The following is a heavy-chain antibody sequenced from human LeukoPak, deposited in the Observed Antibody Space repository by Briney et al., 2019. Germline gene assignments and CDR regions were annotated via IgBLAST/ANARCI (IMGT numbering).Heavy chain of an antibody. D-gene: IGHD2-21*01. CDR2: VSASSNI. CDR3: VRDALHTAHFDY. J-gene: IGHJ4*02. CDR1: GFTFSSYT. V-gene: IGHV3-48*02. Sequence: PGGSLRLSCAASGFTFSSYTMNWVRQAPGKGLQWVSTVSASSNIHYSESVKDRFTISRDNARNSLYLQMNSLRDEDTAVYYCVRDALHTAHFDYWGQGTLVTVSS.